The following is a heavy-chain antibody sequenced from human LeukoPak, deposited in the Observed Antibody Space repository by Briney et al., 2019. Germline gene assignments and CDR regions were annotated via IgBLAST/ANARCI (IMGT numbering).Heavy chain of an antibody. D-gene: IGHD5-18*01. CDR2: ISPILGIA. J-gene: IGHJ3*02. CDR3: ARGVDTAMDRAFDI. CDR1: GGTISSYA. V-gene: IGHV1-69*04. Sequence: SVKVSCKASGGTISSYAISWMRQPPGQGHEWMGRISPILGIANYAQKFQGRVTITADKSTSTAYMELSSLRSEDTAVYYCARGVDTAMDRAFDIWGQGTMVTVSS.